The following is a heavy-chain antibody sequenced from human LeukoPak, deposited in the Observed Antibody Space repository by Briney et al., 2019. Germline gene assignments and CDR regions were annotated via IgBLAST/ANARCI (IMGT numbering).Heavy chain of an antibody. CDR2: MNPNSGNT. J-gene: IGHJ4*02. D-gene: IGHD6-19*01. V-gene: IGHV1-8*01. CDR3: AREIGIAVAGTVYYFDY. CDR1: GYTFTSYD. Sequence: ASVKVSCKASGYTFTSYDINWVRQATGQGLEWMGWMNPNSGNTGYAQKFQGGVTMTRNTSISTAYMELSSLRSEDTAVYYCAREIGIAVAGTVYYFDYWGQGTLVTVSS.